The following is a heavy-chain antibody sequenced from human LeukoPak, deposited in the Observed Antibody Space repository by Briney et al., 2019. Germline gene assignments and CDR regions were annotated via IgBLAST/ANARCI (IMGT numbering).Heavy chain of an antibody. V-gene: IGHV1-18*01. CDR3: ARVTGDSSGYSPYYFDY. D-gene: IGHD3-22*01. J-gene: IGHJ4*02. CDR1: GYTFTDFG. Sequence: GASVKVSCKASGYTFTDFGISWVRQAPGQGPEWMGWVSAYNGNRNYAQKFQGRVTMTTDTSASTAYMELSSLRSEDTAVYYCARVTGDSSGYSPYYFDYWGQGTLVTVSS. CDR2: VSAYNGNR.